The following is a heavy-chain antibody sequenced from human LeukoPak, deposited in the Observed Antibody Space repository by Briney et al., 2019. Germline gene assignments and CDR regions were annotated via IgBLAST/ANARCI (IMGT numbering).Heavy chain of an antibody. CDR2: INPNSGGT. Sequence: GASVKVSCKASGYTFTGYYMHWVRQAPGQGLEWMGWINPNSGGTNYAQKFQGRVTMTRDTSISTAYMELSRLRSDDTAVYYCARANSGWYFGDAFDIWGQGTMVTVSS. V-gene: IGHV1-2*02. J-gene: IGHJ3*02. CDR1: GYTFTGYY. D-gene: IGHD6-19*01. CDR3: ARANSGWYFGDAFDI.